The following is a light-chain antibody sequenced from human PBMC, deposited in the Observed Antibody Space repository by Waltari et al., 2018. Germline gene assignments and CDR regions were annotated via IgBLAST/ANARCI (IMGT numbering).Light chain of an antibody. CDR3: QVYDFDTDHVV. J-gene: IGLJ2*01. CDR2: DDR. Sequence: SYVLTQPPSVSVAPGQTASLTCGGDKIGHKTVNWYQQRPGQAPVLVIYDDRDRPSGIPGRFSGSTSVSTATLTISGVEAGDEAADFCQVYDFDTDHVVFGGGTKLTVL. CDR1: KIGHKT. V-gene: IGLV3-21*02.